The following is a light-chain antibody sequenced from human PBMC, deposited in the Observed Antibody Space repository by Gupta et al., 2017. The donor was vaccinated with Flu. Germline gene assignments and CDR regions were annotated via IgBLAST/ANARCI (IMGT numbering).Light chain of an antibody. V-gene: IGKV3-11*01. J-gene: IGKJ1*01. CDR1: QDVNNY. CDR3: QQRSNFPLT. Sequence: IVFTQSPATLSLSPGERATLTCKASQDVNNYLNWYQQKPGQAPKLLIYDASNRATGIPARFSGSGSGTDFSLTISSLEPEDLAVYYCQQRSNFPLTFGRGTKVEIK. CDR2: DAS.